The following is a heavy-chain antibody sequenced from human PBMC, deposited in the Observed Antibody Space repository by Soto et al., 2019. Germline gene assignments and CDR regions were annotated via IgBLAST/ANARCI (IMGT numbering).Heavy chain of an antibody. CDR2: IYYSGST. J-gene: IGHJ5*02. CDR1: GGSISSGGYY. Sequence: LSLTCTVSGGSISSGGYYWSWIRQHPGKGLEWIGYIYYSGSTYYNPSLKSRVTISVDTSKNQFSLKLSSVTAADTAVYYCARDSTTSVKWFDPFGQRTRFTFCS. V-gene: IGHV4-31*03. D-gene: IGHD2-2*01. CDR3: ARDSTTSVKWFDP.